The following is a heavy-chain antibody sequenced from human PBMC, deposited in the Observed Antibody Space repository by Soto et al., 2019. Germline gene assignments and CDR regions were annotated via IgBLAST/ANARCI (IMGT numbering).Heavy chain of an antibody. CDR2: ISAYNGNT. V-gene: IGHV1-18*01. D-gene: IGHD6-13*01. CDR3: AYSQGIAAAGKYYYYGMDV. Sequence: ASVKVSCKASGYTFTSYGNSWVRQAPGQGLEWMGWISAYNGNTNYAQKLQGRVTMTTDTSTSTAYMELRSLRSDDTAVYYCAYSQGIAAAGKYYYYGMDVWGQGTKVTVSS. J-gene: IGHJ6*02. CDR1: GYTFTSYG.